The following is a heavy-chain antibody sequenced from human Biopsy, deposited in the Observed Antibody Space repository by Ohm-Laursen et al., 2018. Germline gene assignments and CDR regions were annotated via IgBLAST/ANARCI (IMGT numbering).Heavy chain of an antibody. Sequence: AASVKVSCKASGYTFTDYSLHWVRQAPGQGLEWMGWVNPNSGATNYAQKFQGRVTMTSDTSISTAYIELRRLISDDTAVYFCARDRMVTIITLVRADTFDIWGQGTTVTVSS. V-gene: IGHV1-2*02. CDR3: ARDRMVTIITLVRADTFDI. J-gene: IGHJ3*02. CDR1: GYTFTDYS. CDR2: VNPNSGAT. D-gene: IGHD3-10*01.